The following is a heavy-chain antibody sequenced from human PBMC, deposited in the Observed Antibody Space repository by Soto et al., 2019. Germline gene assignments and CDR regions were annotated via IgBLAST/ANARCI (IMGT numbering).Heavy chain of an antibody. CDR1: GGSISSGGYY. CDR3: ARANQDYGDYYYFDY. J-gene: IGHJ4*02. V-gene: IGHV4-31*03. Sequence: SETLSLTCTVSGGSISSGGYYWSWIRQHPGKGLEWIGYIYYSGSTYYNPSLKSRVTISVDTSKNQFSLKLSSVTAADTAVYYCARANQDYGDYYYFDYWGQGTLVTVSS. CDR2: IYYSGST. D-gene: IGHD4-17*01.